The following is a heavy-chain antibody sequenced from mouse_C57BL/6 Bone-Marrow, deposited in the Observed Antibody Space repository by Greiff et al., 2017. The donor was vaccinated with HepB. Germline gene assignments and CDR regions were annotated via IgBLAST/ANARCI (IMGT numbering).Heavy chain of an antibody. CDR2: IWRGGST. J-gene: IGHJ1*03. V-gene: IGHV2-5*01. D-gene: IGHD1-1*01. Sequence: VQLKQSGPGLVQPSQSLSITCTVSGFSLTSYGVHWVRQSPGKGLEWLGVIWRGGSTDYNAAFMSRLSITKDNSKSQVFFKMNSLQADDTAIYYCATSNYYGSSYGWYFDVWGTGTTVTVSS. CDR3: ATSNYYGSSYGWYFDV. CDR1: GFSLTSYG.